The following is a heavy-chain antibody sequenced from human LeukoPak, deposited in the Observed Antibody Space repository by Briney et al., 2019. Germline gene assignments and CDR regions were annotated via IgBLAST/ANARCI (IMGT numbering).Heavy chain of an antibody. CDR3: ARRVAVVGEGVDY. CDR2: IYVGDSET. Sequence: GESLKISCKGSGYSFSNYWIGWVRQMPGKGLEWMGIIYVGDSETTYSPSFQGQVTISADESISTAYLQWSSLKASDTAMYYCARRVAVVGEGVDYWGQGTLVTVSS. V-gene: IGHV5-51*01. D-gene: IGHD6-13*01. CDR1: GYSFSNYW. J-gene: IGHJ4*02.